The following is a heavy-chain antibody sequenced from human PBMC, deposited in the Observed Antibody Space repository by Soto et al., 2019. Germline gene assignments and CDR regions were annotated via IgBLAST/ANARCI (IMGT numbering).Heavy chain of an antibody. V-gene: IGHV1-3*01. J-gene: IGHJ5*02. Sequence: QVQLVQSGAEVKRPGASVKISCRASGYTFVDYALHWVRQAPGQGLECVGWMNPNTGNIKYSHNFEDRGSITRDRDTSTAYMELRGLRSEDTAVYFCTREAIVAENWFDPWGQGTLVTVSS. CDR1: GYTFVDYA. CDR3: TREAIVAENWFDP. CDR2: MNPNTGNI. D-gene: IGHD2-21*01.